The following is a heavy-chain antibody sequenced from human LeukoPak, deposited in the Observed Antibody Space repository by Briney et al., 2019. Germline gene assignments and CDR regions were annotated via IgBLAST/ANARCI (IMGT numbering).Heavy chain of an antibody. Sequence: SETLSLTCTVSGGSISTYHWSWIRQPPGKGPEWIGYVYPSGTTHYNPSLKSRVTMSVDTSKNQFSLKVTSVTAADTAVYYCADDYGDWGQGTLVTVSS. D-gene: IGHD4-17*01. V-gene: IGHV4-59*12. CDR2: VYPSGTT. CDR3: ADDYGD. CDR1: GGSISTYH. J-gene: IGHJ4*02.